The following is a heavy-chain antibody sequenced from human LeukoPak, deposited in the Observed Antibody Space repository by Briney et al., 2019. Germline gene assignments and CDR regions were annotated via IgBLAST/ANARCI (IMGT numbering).Heavy chain of an antibody. V-gene: IGHV3-9*01. CDR2: ISWNSDDI. J-gene: IGHJ4*02. D-gene: IGHD3-9*01. CDR1: GFTFDDYA. Sequence: GRSLRLSCAASGFTFDDYAMHWVRQAPGKGLEWVSGISWNSDDIGYADSVKGRFTISRDNAKNSLYLQMNSLRAEDTALYYCAKSRYYDILTGQTYYFDYWGQGTLVTVSS. CDR3: AKSRYYDILTGQTYYFDY.